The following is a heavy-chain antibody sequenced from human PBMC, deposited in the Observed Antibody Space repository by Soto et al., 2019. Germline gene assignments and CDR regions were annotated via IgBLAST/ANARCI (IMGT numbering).Heavy chain of an antibody. Sequence: QVQLVQSGAEVKQPGASVKVSCKASGYTFTNYGFTWVRQAPGQGLEWMGWISTYNGNTKYAQKVQGRLTMTTDTSTSIADMELTSLRSDETAVYYCARTTVTAPYYYMDVWGKGTTVTVSS. CDR1: GYTFTNYG. V-gene: IGHV1-18*01. J-gene: IGHJ6*03. D-gene: IGHD4-17*01. CDR2: ISTYNGNT. CDR3: ARTTVTAPYYYMDV.